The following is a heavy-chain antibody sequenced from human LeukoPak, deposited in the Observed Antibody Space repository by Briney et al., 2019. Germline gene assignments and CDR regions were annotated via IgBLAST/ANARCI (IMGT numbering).Heavy chain of an antibody. D-gene: IGHD6-19*01. J-gene: IGHJ4*02. Sequence: ASVKVSCKASGYTFTSYGISWVRQAPGQGLEWMGWISAYNGNTNYAQKLQGRVTMTTDTSTSTAYMELRSLRSDDTAVYYCARVPPVAVAVEWRLDYWGQGTLVTVSS. V-gene: IGHV1-18*01. CDR1: GYTFTSYG. CDR3: ARVPPVAVAVEWRLDY. CDR2: ISAYNGNT.